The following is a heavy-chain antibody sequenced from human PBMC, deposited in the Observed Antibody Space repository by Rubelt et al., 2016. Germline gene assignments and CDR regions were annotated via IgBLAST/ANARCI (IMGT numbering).Heavy chain of an antibody. Sequence: QVQLQESGPGLVKPSETLSLTCTVSGGSISSYYWSWIRQPPGKGLEWIGYLYYSGSTNYNPSLKGRVTISVDTSKNQFSLKLSSVTAADTAVYYCARRGYSYQGWFDPWGQGTLVTVSS. CDR3: ARRGYSYQGWFDP. V-gene: IGHV4-59*01. D-gene: IGHD5-18*01. CDR1: GGSISSYY. CDR2: LYYSGST. J-gene: IGHJ5*02.